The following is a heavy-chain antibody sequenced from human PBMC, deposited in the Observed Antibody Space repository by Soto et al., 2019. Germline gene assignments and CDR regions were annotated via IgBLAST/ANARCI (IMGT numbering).Heavy chain of an antibody. CDR1: GYTFASYA. Sequence: ASVKVSCKASGYTFASYAMHWVRQAPGQRLEWMGWINAGNGNTKYSQKFQGRVTITRDTSASTAYMELSSLRSEDTAVYYCARDYCSGGSCYVRSIWFDPWGQGTLVTVSS. D-gene: IGHD2-15*01. CDR3: ARDYCSGGSCYVRSIWFDP. CDR2: INAGNGNT. J-gene: IGHJ5*02. V-gene: IGHV1-3*01.